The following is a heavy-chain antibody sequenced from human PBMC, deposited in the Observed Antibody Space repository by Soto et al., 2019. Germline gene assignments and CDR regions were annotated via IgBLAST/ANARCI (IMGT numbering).Heavy chain of an antibody. Sequence: QVQLVESGGGVVQPGRSLRLSCAASGFTFSSYGMHWVRQAPGKGLEWVAVIWYDGSNKYYADSVKGRFTISRDSSKNTLYLQMNSLRAEDTAVYYCARDPGLRYFDWFYDYWGQGTLVTVSS. J-gene: IGHJ4*02. CDR2: IWYDGSNK. CDR3: ARDPGLRYFDWFYDY. D-gene: IGHD3-9*01. CDR1: GFTFSSYG. V-gene: IGHV3-33*01.